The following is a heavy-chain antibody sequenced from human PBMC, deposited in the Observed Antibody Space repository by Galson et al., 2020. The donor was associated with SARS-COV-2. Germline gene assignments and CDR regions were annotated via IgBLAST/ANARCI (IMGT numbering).Heavy chain of an antibody. CDR2: ISYDGSNK. CDR1: GFTFSSYG. J-gene: IGHJ6*02. V-gene: IGHV3-30*18. Sequence: GESLKISCAASGFTFSSYGMHWVRQAPGKGLEWVEVISYDGSNKYYADSVKGRFTISRDNSKNTLYLQMNSLRAEDTAVYYCAKGVMITFGGVIVIEVDYGMDVWGQGTTVTVSS. CDR3: AKGVMITFGGVIVIEVDYGMDV. D-gene: IGHD3-16*02.